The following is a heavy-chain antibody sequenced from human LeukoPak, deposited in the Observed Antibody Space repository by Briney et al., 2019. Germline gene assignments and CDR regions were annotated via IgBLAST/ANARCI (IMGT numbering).Heavy chain of an antibody. CDR2: INHSGST. V-gene: IGHV4-34*01. Sequence: SETLSLTCAVYGGSFSGYYWSWIRQPPGKGLEWIGEINHSGSTNYNPSLKSRVTISVDTSKNRFSLKLSSVTAADTAVYYCARGGEYYYDSSGYLHWGQGTLVTVSS. CDR1: GGSFSGYY. J-gene: IGHJ4*02. D-gene: IGHD3-22*01. CDR3: ARGGEYYYDSSGYLH.